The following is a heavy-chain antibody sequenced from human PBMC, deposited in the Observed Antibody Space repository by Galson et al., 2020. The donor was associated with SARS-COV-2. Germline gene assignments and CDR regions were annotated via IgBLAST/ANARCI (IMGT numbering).Heavy chain of an antibody. Sequence: SETLSFTCTVSGGSISSGDYYWSWIRQPPGKGLEWIGYIYYSGSTYYNPSLKSRVTISVDTSKNQFSLKLSSVTAADTAVYYCARDTTTVVTRTFDYWGQGTLVTVSS. CDR3: ARDTTTVVTRTFDY. D-gene: IGHD4-17*01. CDR2: IYYSGST. CDR1: GGSISSGDYY. J-gene: IGHJ4*02. V-gene: IGHV4-30-4*01.